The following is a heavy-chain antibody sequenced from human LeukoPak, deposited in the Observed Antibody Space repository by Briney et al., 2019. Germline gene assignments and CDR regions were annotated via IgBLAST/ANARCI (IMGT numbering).Heavy chain of an antibody. Sequence: GGSLRLSCAASGFTFSSYAMHWVRQAPGKRLEWVAVISYDGSNKYYADSVKGRFTISRDNSKNTVYLQMHSLRVEDMAMYYCAKDLAYGDYVGYFDDWGRGTLVTVSS. CDR3: AKDLAYGDYVGYFDD. CDR2: ISYDGSNK. V-gene: IGHV3-30*04. D-gene: IGHD4-17*01. J-gene: IGHJ4*02. CDR1: GFTFSSYA.